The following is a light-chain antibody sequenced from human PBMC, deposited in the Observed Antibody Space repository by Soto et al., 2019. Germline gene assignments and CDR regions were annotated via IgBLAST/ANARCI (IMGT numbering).Light chain of an antibody. V-gene: IGKV1-39*01. J-gene: IGKJ1*01. Sequence: DIQITPSPSSLSASVGDRVTIPCRASQSISSYLNWYQQKPGKAPKLLIYAASSLQSGVPSRFSGSGSGTDFTLTISSLQPEDFATYYCQQYNTWTFGQGTKVDI. CDR2: AAS. CDR1: QSISSY. CDR3: QQYNTWT.